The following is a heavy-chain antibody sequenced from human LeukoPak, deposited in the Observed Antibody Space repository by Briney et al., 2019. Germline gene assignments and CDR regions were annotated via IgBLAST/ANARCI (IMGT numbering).Heavy chain of an antibody. Sequence: PGGSLRLSCAVSGFTVSGDYMSWVRQAPGKGLEWVSAISGSGGSTYYADSVKGRFTISRDNSKNTLYLQMNSLRAEDTAVYYCAKGGVYYDSSGYLDYFDYWGQGTLVTVSS. D-gene: IGHD3-22*01. CDR2: ISGSGGST. J-gene: IGHJ4*02. CDR3: AKGGVYYDSSGYLDYFDY. V-gene: IGHV3-23*01. CDR1: GFTVSGDY.